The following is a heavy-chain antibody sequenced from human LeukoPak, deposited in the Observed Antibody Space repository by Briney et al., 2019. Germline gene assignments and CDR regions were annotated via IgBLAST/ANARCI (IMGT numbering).Heavy chain of an antibody. J-gene: IGHJ4*02. V-gene: IGHV4-59*08. CDR2: IYYSGST. CDR3: ARGDGDFTTPFDY. Sequence: SETLSLTCTVSGGSISSYYWSWIRQPPGKGLEWIGYIYYSGSTNYNPSLKSRVTISVDTSKNQFSLKLSSVTAADTAVYYCARGDGDFTTPFDYWGQGTLVTVSS. D-gene: IGHD4-17*01. CDR1: GGSISSYY.